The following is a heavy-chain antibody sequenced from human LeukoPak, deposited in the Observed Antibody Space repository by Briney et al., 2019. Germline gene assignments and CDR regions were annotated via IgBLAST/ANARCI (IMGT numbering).Heavy chain of an antibody. V-gene: IGHV4-38-2*02. CDR1: GYSISSGYY. D-gene: IGHD3/OR15-3a*01. Sequence: SETLSLTCTVSGYSISSGYYWGWIRQPPGKGLEWIGSIYYSRSTYYSPSLKSRVTISVDTSKNQFSLKLTSVTAADTAVYYCARQTGSGLFILPGGQGTLVTVSS. CDR3: ARQTGSGLFILP. CDR2: IYYSRST. J-gene: IGHJ4*02.